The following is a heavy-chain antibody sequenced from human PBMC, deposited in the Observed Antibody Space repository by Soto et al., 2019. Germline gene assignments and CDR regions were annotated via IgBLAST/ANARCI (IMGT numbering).Heavy chain of an antibody. D-gene: IGHD2-2*01. J-gene: IGHJ6*02. Sequence: GGSLRLSCGASGFTFSDNAMTWVRQAPGKGLEWVSSISDDGDSTYYADSVKGRFTISRDNSKNTLFLQMSSLGAEDTAVYYCAKSLSTADNYGLDVWGQGTSVTVSS. CDR3: AKSLSTADNYGLDV. CDR2: ISDDGDST. CDR1: GFTFSDNA. V-gene: IGHV3-23*01.